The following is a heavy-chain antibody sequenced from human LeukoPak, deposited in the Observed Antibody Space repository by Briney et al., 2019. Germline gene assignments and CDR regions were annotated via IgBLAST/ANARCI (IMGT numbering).Heavy chain of an antibody. J-gene: IGHJ4*02. D-gene: IGHD1-26*01. CDR2: ISYDGSNK. V-gene: IGHV3-30-3*01. Sequence: GGSLRLSCAASGFTFSSYAMHWVRQAPGKGLEWVAVISYDGSNKYYADSVKGRFTISRDNSKNTLYLQMNSLRAEDTAVYYCARALYSGSYEIDYWGQGTLVTVSS. CDR3: ARALYSGSYEIDY. CDR1: GFTFSSYA.